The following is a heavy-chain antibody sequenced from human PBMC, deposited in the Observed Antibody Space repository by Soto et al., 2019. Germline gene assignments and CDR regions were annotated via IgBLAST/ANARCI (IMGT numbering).Heavy chain of an antibody. CDR3: ARVRDSLLLGPIGS. CDR1: GFTFSTYS. V-gene: IGHV3-21*02. Sequence: EVQLVESGGGLVKPGGSLRLSCGVSGFTFSTYSMNWDRQAPRKGLEWVSCISSSSSITHYAGSVKGRFTISTDNGNNSPFLQMHSLRAEDTAVYYCARVRDSLLLGPIGSWGQGTLGTVSA. D-gene: IGHD2-15*01. CDR2: ISSSSSIT. J-gene: IGHJ4*02.